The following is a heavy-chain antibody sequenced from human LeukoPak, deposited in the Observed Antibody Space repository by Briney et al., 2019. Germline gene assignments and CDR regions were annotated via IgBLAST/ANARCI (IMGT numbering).Heavy chain of an antibody. CDR1: GFTFSTYC. J-gene: IGHJ4*02. CDR2: RKEDGREK. Sequence: GGSLTLSCPASGFTFSTYCMSWVRPAAGRGREWVANRKEDGREKYYVDYVKGRFTIYRDNAKKSLFLQMNILRAEDTAVYYCARDSGLTTVTTYWDYWGQGTLVTVSS. D-gene: IGHD4-17*01. CDR3: ARDSGLTTVTTYWDY. V-gene: IGHV3-7*05.